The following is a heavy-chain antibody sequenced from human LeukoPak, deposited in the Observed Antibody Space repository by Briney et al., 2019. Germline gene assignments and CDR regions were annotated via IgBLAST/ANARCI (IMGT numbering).Heavy chain of an antibody. J-gene: IGHJ6*03. Sequence: ASVKVSCKASGYTFTGYYMHWVRQAPGQGLEWMGWINPNSDGTNYAQKFQGRVTMTRDTSISTAYMELSRLRSDDTAVYYCAREDICTNGVCYARYMDVWGKGTTVTVSS. CDR1: GYTFTGYY. CDR3: AREDICTNGVCYARYMDV. D-gene: IGHD2-8*01. V-gene: IGHV1-2*02. CDR2: INPNSDGT.